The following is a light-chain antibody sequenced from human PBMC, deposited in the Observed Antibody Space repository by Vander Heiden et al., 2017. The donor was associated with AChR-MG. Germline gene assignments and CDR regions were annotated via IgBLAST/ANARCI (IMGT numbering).Light chain of an antibody. J-gene: IGLJ2*01. CDR2: EVN. V-gene: IGLV2-8*01. CDR1: SSDVGGYNY. Sequence: QSALTQPPSASGSPGQSVTISCTGTSSDVGGYNYVSWYQQHPGKAPKLIIYEVNKRPSGVPNRFSGSKSGNTASLTVSGLQAEDEADYHCSSYAGGDTLEVFGGGTKLTVL. CDR3: SSYAGGDTLEV.